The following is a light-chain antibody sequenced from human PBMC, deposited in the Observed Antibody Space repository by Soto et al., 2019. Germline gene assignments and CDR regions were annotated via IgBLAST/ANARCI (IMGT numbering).Light chain of an antibody. J-gene: IGKJ4*01. Sequence: DIQLTQSPSFLSAFVGDTVTITCRASQAMSTYLAWYQQKPGKVPKLLIRSASTLQSAVPPRFSGGGSGTEFTLTISTLQPDDSAVYYCQQLNGYQLAFGGGTNVEIK. CDR2: SAS. CDR1: QAMSTY. V-gene: IGKV1-9*01. CDR3: QQLNGYQLA.